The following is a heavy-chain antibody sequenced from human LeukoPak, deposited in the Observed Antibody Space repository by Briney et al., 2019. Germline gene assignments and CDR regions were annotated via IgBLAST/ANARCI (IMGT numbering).Heavy chain of an antibody. CDR2: TYYRSKWYY. CDR1: GDTVSSNSAA. CDR3: ARGFALDF. V-gene: IGHV6-1*01. Sequence: SQTLSLTCDIPGDTVSSNSAAWNWIRHSPSRGPEWLGRTYYRSKWYYDYAVSVKSRITISPDTSKNQFSLQLNSVTADDTAVYCCARGFALDFWGQGTMVTVSS. J-gene: IGHJ3*01.